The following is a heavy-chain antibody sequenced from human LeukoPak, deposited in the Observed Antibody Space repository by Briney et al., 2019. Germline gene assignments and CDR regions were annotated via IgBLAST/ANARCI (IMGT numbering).Heavy chain of an antibody. J-gene: IGHJ4*02. Sequence: GGSLRLSCAASGFTFSSYEMNWVRQAPGNGLEWVSYISSSGSTIYYADSVKGRFTICRDNAKNSLYLQMNSLRAEYSAVYYCAREERRSYYFDYWGQGIRVTVSS. V-gene: IGHV3-48*03. CDR1: GFTFSSYE. CDR3: AREERRSYYFDY. D-gene: IGHD1-26*01. CDR2: ISSSGSTI.